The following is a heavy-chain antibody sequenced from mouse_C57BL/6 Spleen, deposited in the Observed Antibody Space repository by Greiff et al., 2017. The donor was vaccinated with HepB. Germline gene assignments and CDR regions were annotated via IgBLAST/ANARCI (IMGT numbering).Heavy chain of an antibody. J-gene: IGHJ1*03. V-gene: IGHV5-2*03. CDR1: EYEFPSHD. Sequence: EVMLVESGGGLVQPGESLKLSCESNEYEFPSHDMSWVRKTPEKRLELVAAINSDGGSTYYPDTMERRFIISRDNTKKTLYLQMSSLRSEDTALYYCARRSSGNYDWYFDVWGTGTTVTVSS. D-gene: IGHD2-1*01. CDR3: ARRSSGNYDWYFDV. CDR2: INSDGGST.